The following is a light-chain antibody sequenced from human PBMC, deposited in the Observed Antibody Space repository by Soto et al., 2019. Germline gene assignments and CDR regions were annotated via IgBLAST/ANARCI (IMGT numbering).Light chain of an antibody. CDR3: AAWDDSLNGQV. CDR1: SSNIGSNI. V-gene: IGLV1-44*01. J-gene: IGLJ1*01. Sequence: QAVVTQPPSASGTPGQRVTISCSGSSSNIGSNIVNWYQQLPGTAPKLLIYSNKQRPSGVPDRFSGSKSGTSASLAISGLQSEDGADYYCAAWDDSLNGQVFGTGTKLTVL. CDR2: SNK.